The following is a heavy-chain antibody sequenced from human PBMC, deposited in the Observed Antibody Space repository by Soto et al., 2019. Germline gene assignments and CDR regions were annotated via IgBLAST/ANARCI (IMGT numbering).Heavy chain of an antibody. CDR3: ARGLIVGVDYYYYGMDV. J-gene: IGHJ6*02. CDR1: GFTFSSYG. D-gene: IGHD1-26*01. Sequence: PGGSLRLSCAASGFTFSSYGMHWVRQAPGKGLEWVAVISYDGSNKYYADSVKGRFTISRDNSKNTLYLQMNSLRAEDTAVYYCARGLIVGVDYYYYGMDVWGQGTTVTVSS. CDR2: ISYDGSNK. V-gene: IGHV3-30*19.